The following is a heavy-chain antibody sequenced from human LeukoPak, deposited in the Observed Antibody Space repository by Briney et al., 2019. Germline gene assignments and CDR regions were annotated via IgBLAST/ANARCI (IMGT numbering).Heavy chain of an antibody. CDR3: VASSGSYHY. J-gene: IGHJ4*02. Sequence: PGRSLRLSCAASGFTFSTYGMHWDRQAPGKGQEWVAIISYDGSDEYYADSVKGRFTISRDNSKNTLSLQMNSLTAEDTAVYYCVASSGSYHYWGQGTLVTVSS. V-gene: IGHV3-30*03. D-gene: IGHD3-10*01. CDR1: GFTFSTYG. CDR2: ISYDGSDE.